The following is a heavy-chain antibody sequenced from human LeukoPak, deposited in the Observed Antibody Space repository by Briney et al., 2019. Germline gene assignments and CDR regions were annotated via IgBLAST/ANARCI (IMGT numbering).Heavy chain of an antibody. CDR1: GGSISSYY. CDR2: IYYSGST. CDR3: ARSGYSWDYYYYMDV. V-gene: IGHV4-59*01. J-gene: IGHJ6*03. Sequence: SETLSLTCTVSGGSISSYYWSWIRQPPGKGLEWIGYIYYSGSTNYNPSLKSRVTISVDTSKNQFSLKLSSVTAADTAVYYCARSGYSWDYYYYMDVWGKGITVIVSS. D-gene: IGHD3-22*01.